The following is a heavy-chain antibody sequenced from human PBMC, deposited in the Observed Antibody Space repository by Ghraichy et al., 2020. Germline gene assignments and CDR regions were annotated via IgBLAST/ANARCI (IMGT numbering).Heavy chain of an antibody. V-gene: IGHV3-23*01. CDR2: ISGGDGAT. D-gene: IGHD6-19*01. CDR1: GFTFRVYG. CDR3: ANGVGWPFYFDS. J-gene: IGHJ4*02. Sequence: GGSLRLSCAASGFTFRVYGMNWVRQAPGKGLEWVSGISGGDGATYYADSVKGRFTISRDNAKTTLYLQMNSLRAEDTAIYYCANGVGWPFYFDSWGQGTLVTVSS.